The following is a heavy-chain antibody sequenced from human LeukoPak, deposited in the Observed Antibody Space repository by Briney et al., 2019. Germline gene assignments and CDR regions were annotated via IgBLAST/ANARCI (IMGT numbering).Heavy chain of an antibody. CDR1: GGSFSGYY. V-gene: IGHV4-34*01. J-gene: IGHJ5*01. Sequence: SETLSLTCVVYGGSFSGYYWSWIRQPPGKGPEWIGEINHSGSTNYNPSLKSRVTISVDTSKNQFSLKLSSVTAADTAVYSCARGAAALKRGSIVVVITTRGNWFDSWGQGTLVTVFS. CDR3: ARGAAALKRGSIVVVITTRGNWFDS. CDR2: INHSGST. D-gene: IGHD3-22*01.